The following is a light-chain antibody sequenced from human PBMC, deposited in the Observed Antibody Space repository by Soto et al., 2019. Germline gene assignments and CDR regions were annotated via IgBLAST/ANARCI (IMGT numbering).Light chain of an antibody. CDR3: QVWDTRALHPI. J-gene: IGLJ2*01. CDR2: YDS. V-gene: IGLV3-21*04. CDR1: NIGTKS. Sequence: SYELTQSPSVSVAPGRTARIACEGNNIGTKSVHWYQQRPGQAPGVVVYYDSDRPSGIPERFSGANSGNTATLTIGSVEAGDEADYYRQVWDTRALHPIFGGGTKLTVL.